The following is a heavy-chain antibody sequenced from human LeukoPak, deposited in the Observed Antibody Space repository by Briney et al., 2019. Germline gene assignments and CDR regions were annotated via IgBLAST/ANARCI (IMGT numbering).Heavy chain of an antibody. CDR1: GFTFSSYS. Sequence: GGSQRLSCAASGFTFSSYSMNWVRQAPGKGLEWVSSISSSSSYIYYADSVKGRFTISRDNAKNSLYLQMNSLRAEDTAVYYCARDFEAYYYYYYMDVWGKGTTVTVSS. V-gene: IGHV3-21*01. CDR3: ARDFEAYYYYYYMDV. D-gene: IGHD3-9*01. CDR2: ISSSSSYI. J-gene: IGHJ6*03.